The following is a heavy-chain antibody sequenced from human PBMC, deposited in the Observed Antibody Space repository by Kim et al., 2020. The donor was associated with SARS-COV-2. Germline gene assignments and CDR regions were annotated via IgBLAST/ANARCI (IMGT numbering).Heavy chain of an antibody. J-gene: IGHJ6*01. Sequence: GGSLRLSCAASGFTVSSNYMSWVRQAPGKGLEWVSVIYSGGSTYYADSVKGRFTISRDNSKNTLYLQMNSLRAEDTAVYYCARDRAEITIFGVVIYYGMAVGGQGTTVTLSS. CDR2: IYSGGST. V-gene: IGHV3-66*01. CDR3: ARDRAEITIFGVVIYYGMAV. CDR1: GFTVSSNY. D-gene: IGHD3-3*01.